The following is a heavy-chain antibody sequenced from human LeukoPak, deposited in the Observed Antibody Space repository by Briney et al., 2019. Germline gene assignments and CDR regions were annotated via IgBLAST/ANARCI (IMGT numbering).Heavy chain of an antibody. Sequence: SETLSLTCAVYGGSFSDYYWSWIRQPPGKGLEWIGEINHSGSTNYNPSLKSRVTISVDTSKNQFSLKLSSVTAADTAVYYCARSSRGYCSGGSCYPYRQYFQHWGQGTLVTVSS. J-gene: IGHJ1*01. CDR2: INHSGST. CDR1: GGSFSDYY. V-gene: IGHV4-34*01. CDR3: ARSSRGYCSGGSCYPYRQYFQH. D-gene: IGHD2-15*01.